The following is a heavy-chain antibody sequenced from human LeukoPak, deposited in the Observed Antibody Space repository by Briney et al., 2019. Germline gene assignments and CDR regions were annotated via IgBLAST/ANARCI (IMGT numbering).Heavy chain of an antibody. CDR2: IKQDGSEK. CDR3: AKETDHYTPTREGDY. V-gene: IGHV3-7*03. Sequence: AGGSLRLSCAASGFTFSSYWMSWVRQAPGKGLEWVANIKQDGSEKYYVDSVKGRFTISRDNAKNSLYLQMNSLRAEDTAVYYCAKETDHYTPTREGDYWGQGTLVTVSS. D-gene: IGHD4-11*01. J-gene: IGHJ4*02. CDR1: GFTFSSYW.